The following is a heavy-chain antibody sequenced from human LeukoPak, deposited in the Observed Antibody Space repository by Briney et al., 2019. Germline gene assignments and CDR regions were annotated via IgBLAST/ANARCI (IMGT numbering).Heavy chain of an antibody. V-gene: IGHV3-30*02. J-gene: IGHJ4*02. CDR3: ATGHPIVVVVAARTNGDY. CDR2: IRYDGSNK. Sequence: GGSLRLSCAASGFTFSSYGIHWVRQAPGKGLAWVAFIRYDGSNKYYADSVKGRFTISRDNSKNTLYLQMNSLRAEDTAVYYCATGHPIVVVVAARTNGDYWGQGTLVTVSS. CDR1: GFTFSSYG. D-gene: IGHD2-15*01.